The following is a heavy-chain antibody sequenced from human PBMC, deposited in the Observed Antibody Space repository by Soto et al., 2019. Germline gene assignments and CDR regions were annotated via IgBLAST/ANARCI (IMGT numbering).Heavy chain of an antibody. J-gene: IGHJ5*02. V-gene: IGHV1-18*04. CDR1: GYSFTSYG. CDR2: IRAYNGNT. D-gene: IGHD1-26*01. CDR3: ARLEARLELGWFDP. Sequence: KISYEGSGYSFTSYGIRWVRQAPGQGRVGMGWIRAYNGNTNHAEKPRGRGTMTTDTSTSTAYMERRRLRADDTAVYYCARLEARLELGWFDPRGQGTRVTVSS.